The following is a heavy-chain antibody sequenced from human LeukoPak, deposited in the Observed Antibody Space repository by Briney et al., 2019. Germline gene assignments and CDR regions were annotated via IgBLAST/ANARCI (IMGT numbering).Heavy chain of an antibody. CDR3: ARLIVVPPYYYYYMDV. Sequence: GASVKVSCKASGYTFTSYGISWVRQAPGQGLEWMGWISAYNGNTNYAQKLQGRVTMTTDTSTSTAYMELRSLRSDDTAVYYCARLIVVPPYYYYYMDVWGKGTTVTVSS. CDR2: ISAYNGNT. V-gene: IGHV1-18*01. D-gene: IGHD2-2*01. J-gene: IGHJ6*03. CDR1: GYTFTSYG.